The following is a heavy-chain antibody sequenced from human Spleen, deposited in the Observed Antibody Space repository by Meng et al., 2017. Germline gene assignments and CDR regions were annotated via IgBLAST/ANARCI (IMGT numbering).Heavy chain of an antibody. CDR3: ASWTVGATRHIDY. V-gene: IGHV4-34*01. CDR1: GGSFSGYY. J-gene: IGHJ4*02. D-gene: IGHD1-26*01. Sequence: GSLRLSCAVYGGSFSGYYWSWIRQPPGKGLEWIGEINHSGSTNYNPSLKSRVTISVDTSKNQFSLKLSSVTAADTAVYYCASWTVGATRHIDYWGQGTLVTVSS. CDR2: INHSGST.